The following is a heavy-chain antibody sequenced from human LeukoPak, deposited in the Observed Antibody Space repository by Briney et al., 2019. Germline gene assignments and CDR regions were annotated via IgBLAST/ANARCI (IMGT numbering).Heavy chain of an antibody. CDR1: GGSISSYY. CDR2: IYYIGST. D-gene: IGHD2-2*01. V-gene: IGHV4-59*01. Sequence: SETLSLTCTVSGGSISSYYWSWIRQPPGKGLEWIGYIYYIGSTNYNPSLKSRVTISVDTSKNQFSLKLSSVTAADTAVYYCARDGRYCSSTSCPSWFDPWGQGTLVTVSS. J-gene: IGHJ5*02. CDR3: ARDGRYCSSTSCPSWFDP.